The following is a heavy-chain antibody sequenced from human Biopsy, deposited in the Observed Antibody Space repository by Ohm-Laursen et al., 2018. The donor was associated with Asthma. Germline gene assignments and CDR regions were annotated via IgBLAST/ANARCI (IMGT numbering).Heavy chain of an antibody. Sequence: SSVKVSCKGSRDIFSSYGFSWVRQAPGQGLEWMGGIIPISLTPSYARRFRGRVTISADEYTRTAYMELSSLRSEDTAVYYCARAPSYFDPSVEGWHLWGQGTMVTVSS. J-gene: IGHJ3*01. CDR2: IIPISLTP. D-gene: IGHD3-22*01. CDR3: ARAPSYFDPSVEGWHL. V-gene: IGHV1-69*01. CDR1: RDIFSSYG.